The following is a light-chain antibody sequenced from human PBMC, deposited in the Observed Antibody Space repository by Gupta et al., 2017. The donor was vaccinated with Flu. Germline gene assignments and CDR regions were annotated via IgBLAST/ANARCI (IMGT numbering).Light chain of an antibody. V-gene: IGLV1-40*01. Sequence: QSVLTQPPSVSGAPGQRVTISCTGSSSNIGAGYDVHWYQQVPGRAPKVLIYGSSNRPSGVPDRFFGSKSGISASLAITGLQAEDEADYYCQSYDTSRSGWVFGGGTKVTAL. CDR1: SSNIGAGYD. CDR2: GSS. J-gene: IGLJ3*02. CDR3: QSYDTSRSGWV.